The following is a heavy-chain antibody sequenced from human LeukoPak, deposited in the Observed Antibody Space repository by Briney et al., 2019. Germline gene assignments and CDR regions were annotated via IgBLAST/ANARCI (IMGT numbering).Heavy chain of an antibody. J-gene: IGHJ5*02. D-gene: IGHD3-22*01. Sequence: ASVKVSCKASGYTFTGYYIHWVRQAPGQGLEWMGVINPSGGSTSYAQKFQGRVTMTRDTSTSTVYMELSSLRSEDTAVYYCARDINRLDYYDSSGYLNWFDPWGQGTLVTVSS. CDR3: ARDINRLDYYDSSGYLNWFDP. CDR2: INPSGGST. CDR1: GYTFTGYY. V-gene: IGHV1-46*01.